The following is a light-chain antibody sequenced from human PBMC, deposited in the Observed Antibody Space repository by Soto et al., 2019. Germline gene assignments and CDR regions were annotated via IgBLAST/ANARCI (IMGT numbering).Light chain of an antibody. CDR1: SSDVGGYNY. CDR2: EVS. Sequence: QSVLTQPASVSGSPGQSITISCTGTSSDVGGYNYVSWYQQHPGKAPKLMIYEVSNRPSGVSNRFSGSKSGNTASLTISGLQAEDEADYYRISYTSSSTLYVFGTGTKLTVL. V-gene: IGLV2-14*01. J-gene: IGLJ1*01. CDR3: ISYTSSSTLYV.